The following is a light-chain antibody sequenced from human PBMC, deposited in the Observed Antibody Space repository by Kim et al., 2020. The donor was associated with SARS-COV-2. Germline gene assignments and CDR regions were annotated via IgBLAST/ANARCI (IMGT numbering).Light chain of an antibody. J-gene: IGKJ1*01. CDR1: QSLLHSNGYNS. V-gene: IGKV2-28*01. CDR2: LGS. Sequence: DIMMTQSPLSLPVTPGEPASISCRSSQSLLHSNGYNSLDWYLQKPWQSPQLLTYLGSYRASGVPDRFSGSGSGTDFTLKISRVEAEDVGTYYCMQALQTPRTFGQGTKLDIK. CDR3: MQALQTPRT.